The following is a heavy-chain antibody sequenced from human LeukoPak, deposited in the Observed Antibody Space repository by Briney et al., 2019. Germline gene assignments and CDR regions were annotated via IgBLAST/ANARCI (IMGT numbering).Heavy chain of an antibody. Sequence: GGSLRLSCAASGFTFSTFAANWARQAPGKGLEWVSAISAGGAGTYYADSVKGRFTISRDNPKSILYLQMHSLRAEDTAIYYCARLGHNSASDSWGQGTLVTASS. CDR1: GFTFSTFA. J-gene: IGHJ5*01. D-gene: IGHD6-25*01. CDR2: ISAGGAGT. CDR3: ARLGHNSASDS. V-gene: IGHV3-23*01.